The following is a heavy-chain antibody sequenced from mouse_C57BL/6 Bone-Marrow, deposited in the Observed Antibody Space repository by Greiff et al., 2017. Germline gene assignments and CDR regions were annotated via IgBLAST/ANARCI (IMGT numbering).Heavy chain of an antibody. CDR1: GFTFSDYY. D-gene: IGHD2-4*01. CDR2: ISNGGGST. J-gene: IGHJ3*01. CDR3: ARPPFYYDYDGFAY. V-gene: IGHV5-12*01. Sequence: EVQLVESGGGLVQPGGSLKLSCAASGFTFSDYYMYWVRQTPEKRLEWVAYISNGGGSTYYPDPVKGRFTISRDNAKNTLYLQMSRLKSEDTAMYYCARPPFYYDYDGFAYWGQGTLVTVSA.